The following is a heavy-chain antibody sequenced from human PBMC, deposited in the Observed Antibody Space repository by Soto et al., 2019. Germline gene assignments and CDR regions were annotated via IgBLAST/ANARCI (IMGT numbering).Heavy chain of an antibody. J-gene: IGHJ4*02. V-gene: IGHV1-46*01. CDR2: INPSGGST. CDR3: ARFSDYYDSSGYYSSGYFDY. CDR1: GYTFTSYY. D-gene: IGHD3-22*01. Sequence: ASVKVSCKASGYTFTSYYIHWVRQAPGQGLEWMGIINPSGGSTSYAQKFQGRVTMTRDTSTSTVYMELSSLRSEDTAVYYCARFSDYYDSSGYYSSGYFDYWGQGTLVTVSS.